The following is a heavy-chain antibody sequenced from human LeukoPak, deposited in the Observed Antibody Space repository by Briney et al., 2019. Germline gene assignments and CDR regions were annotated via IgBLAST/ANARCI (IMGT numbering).Heavy chain of an antibody. CDR2: IYPGDSDT. Sequence: GESLKISCKGSGYSFTSYWIGWVRQMPGKGLEWMGIIYPGDSDTRYSPSFQGQVTISADKSISTAYLQWSSLKASDTAMYYCASRPLLSSAAAESPGALDIWGQGTMVTVSS. CDR3: ASRPLLSSAAAESPGALDI. V-gene: IGHV5-51*01. CDR1: GYSFTSYW. J-gene: IGHJ3*02. D-gene: IGHD6-13*01.